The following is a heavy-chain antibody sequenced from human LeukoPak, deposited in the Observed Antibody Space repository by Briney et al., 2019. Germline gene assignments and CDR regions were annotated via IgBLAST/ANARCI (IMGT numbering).Heavy chain of an antibody. Sequence: PSETLSLTCTVSGGSISSYYWSWIRQPPGKGLEWIANIYYSGSTNYNPSLKSRVTISVDTSKNQFSLKLGSVTAADTAVYYCARTGSDWYPLNNWGQGTLVTVSS. CDR2: IYYSGST. CDR1: GGSISSYY. J-gene: IGHJ4*02. V-gene: IGHV4-59*01. CDR3: ARTGSDWYPLNN. D-gene: IGHD6-19*01.